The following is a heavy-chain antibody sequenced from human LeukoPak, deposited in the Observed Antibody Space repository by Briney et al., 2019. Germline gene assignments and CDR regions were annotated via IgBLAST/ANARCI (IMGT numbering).Heavy chain of an antibody. J-gene: IGHJ4*02. CDR2: IYYSGST. CDR3: ARGPWELLGEGYFDY. CDR1: GGSTSIYS. Sequence: PETLSLTCTVSGGSTSIYSWSWIRQPPGKGLEWIGYIYYSGSTNYNPSPKSRVTISVDTSKNQFSLKLSSVTAADTAVYYCARGPWELLGEGYFDYWGQGTLVTVSS. V-gene: IGHV4-59*01. D-gene: IGHD1-26*01.